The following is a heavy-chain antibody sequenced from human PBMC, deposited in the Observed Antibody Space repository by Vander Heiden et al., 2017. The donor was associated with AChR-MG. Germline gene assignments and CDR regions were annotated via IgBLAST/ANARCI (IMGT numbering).Heavy chain of an antibody. D-gene: IGHD6-19*01. J-gene: IGHJ4*02. CDR3: ARDLEDSSGWYRPYFDY. CDR2: ISSSSSTI. Sequence: EVQLVESGGGLVQPGGSLRLSCAASGFTFSRYSRNWVRQAPGKGLEWVSYISSSSSTIYYADSVKGRVTISRDNAKNSLYLQMNSLRAEDTAVYYCARDLEDSSGWYRPYFDYWGQGTLVTVSS. CDR1: GFTFSRYS. V-gene: IGHV3-48*01.